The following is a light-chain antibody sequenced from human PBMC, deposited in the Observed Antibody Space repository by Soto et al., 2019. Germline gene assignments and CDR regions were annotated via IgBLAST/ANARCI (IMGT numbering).Light chain of an antibody. CDR2: DAS. CDR1: QSISSR. Sequence: DIQMTQSPSTLSASVGDRFTITCRASQSISSRLAWYQQKPGKAPKLLIFDASFLESGVPSRFSGSGSGTEFTLTISSLQPDDFATYYCQQYDSYSWAFGQGTKVDIK. J-gene: IGKJ1*01. CDR3: QQYDSYSWA. V-gene: IGKV1-5*01.